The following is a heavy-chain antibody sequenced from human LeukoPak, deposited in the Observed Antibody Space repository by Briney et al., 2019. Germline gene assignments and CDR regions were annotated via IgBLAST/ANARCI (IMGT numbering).Heavy chain of an antibody. J-gene: IGHJ4*02. CDR3: AKDQDSSYYYFDY. D-gene: IGHD6-13*01. CDR1: GFSFSSYG. CDR2: IRGSGGDT. V-gene: IGHV3-23*01. Sequence: GGSLRLSCAASGFSFSSYGMSWVRQAPGKGLEWVSCIRGSGGDTYYADSVKGRFTISRDNSKNTVTLQMNSLRAEDTAIYYCAKDQDSSYYYFDYWGQGTLVTVSS.